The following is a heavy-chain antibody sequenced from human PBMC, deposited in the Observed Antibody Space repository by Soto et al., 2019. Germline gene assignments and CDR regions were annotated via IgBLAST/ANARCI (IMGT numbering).Heavy chain of an antibody. V-gene: IGHV5-51*01. CDR2: IYPGDSDT. CDR3: ALSALYCSSTSCYDGWDGMDV. J-gene: IGHJ6*02. CDR1: GYSFTIYW. Sequence: GESLKISCKGSGYSFTIYWIGWVRQMPGKGLEWMGIIYPGDSDTRYSPSFQGQVTISADKSISTAYLQWSSLKASDTAMYYCALSALYCSSTSCYDGWDGMDVWGQGTTVTVSS. D-gene: IGHD2-2*01.